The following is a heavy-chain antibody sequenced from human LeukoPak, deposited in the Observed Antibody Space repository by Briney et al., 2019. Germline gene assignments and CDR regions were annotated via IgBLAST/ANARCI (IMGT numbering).Heavy chain of an antibody. V-gene: IGHV3-30-3*01. J-gene: IGHJ4*02. Sequence: TERSLRLSCAASGFTFSSYAMHWVRQAPGKGLEWVAVISYDGSNKYYADSVKGRFTISRDNSKNTLYLQMNSLRAEDTAVYYCARECGGDCYPAFDYWGQGTLVTVSS. D-gene: IGHD2-21*02. CDR1: GFTFSSYA. CDR3: ARECGGDCYPAFDY. CDR2: ISYDGSNK.